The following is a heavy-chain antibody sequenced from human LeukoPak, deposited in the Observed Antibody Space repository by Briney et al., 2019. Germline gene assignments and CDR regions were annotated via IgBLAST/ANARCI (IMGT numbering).Heavy chain of an antibody. CDR3: ARGGWNYYGMDV. CDR1: GFTFSSHD. Sequence: GGSLRLSCAASGFTFSSHDMHWVRQATGKGLEWVSAIGTAGDTYYPGSVKGRFTISRENAKNSLYLQMNSLRAGDTAVYYCARGGWNYYGMDVWGQGTTVTVSS. CDR2: IGTAGDT. V-gene: IGHV3-13*01. J-gene: IGHJ6*02. D-gene: IGHD3-22*01.